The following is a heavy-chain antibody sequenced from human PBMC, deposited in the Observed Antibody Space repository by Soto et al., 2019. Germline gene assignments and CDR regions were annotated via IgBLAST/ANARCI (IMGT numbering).Heavy chain of an antibody. CDR1: GGSISSYY. CDR3: ARSLRLGELSSSRGLDYYYYGMDV. CDR2: IYYSGST. V-gene: IGHV4-59*01. J-gene: IGHJ6*02. D-gene: IGHD3-16*02. Sequence: SETLSLTCTVSGGSISSYYWSWIRQPPGKGLEWIGYIYYSGSTNYNPSLKSRVTISVDTSKNQFSLKLSSVTAADTAVYYCARSLRLGELSSSRGLDYYYYGMDVWGQGTTVTVSS.